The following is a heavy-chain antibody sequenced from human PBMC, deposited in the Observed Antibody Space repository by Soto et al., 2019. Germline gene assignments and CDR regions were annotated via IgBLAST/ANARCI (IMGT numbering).Heavy chain of an antibody. J-gene: IGHJ4*02. CDR3: ARFRIAAARIDY. CDR2: IYYSGST. Sequence: SETLSLTCPVSGGSISSGDYYWSWIRQPPGKGLEWIGYIYYSGSTYYNPSLKSRVTISVDTSKNQFSLKLSSVTAADTAVYYCARFRIAAARIDYWGQGTLVTVSS. CDR1: GGSISSGDYY. V-gene: IGHV4-30-4*01. D-gene: IGHD6-13*01.